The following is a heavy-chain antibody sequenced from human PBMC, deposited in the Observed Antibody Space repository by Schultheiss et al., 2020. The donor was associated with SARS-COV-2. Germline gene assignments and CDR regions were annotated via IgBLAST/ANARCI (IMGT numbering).Heavy chain of an antibody. V-gene: IGHV3-21*01. Sequence: GGSLRLSCAASGFTVSSNYMSWVRQAPGKGLEWVSSISSSGSYIYYADSVKGRFTISRDNAKNSLYLQMNSLRAGDTAVYYCARDRNYYMDVWGKGTTVTVAS. CDR1: GFTVSSNY. J-gene: IGHJ6*03. CDR2: ISSSGSYI. CDR3: ARDRNYYMDV.